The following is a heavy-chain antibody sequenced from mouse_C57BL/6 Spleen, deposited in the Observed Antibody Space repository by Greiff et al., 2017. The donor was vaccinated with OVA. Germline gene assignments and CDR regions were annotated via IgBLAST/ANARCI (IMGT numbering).Heavy chain of an antibody. CDR3: ARATTVVDGYFDV. CDR1: GFTFSDYG. Sequence: DVHLVESGGGLVKPGGSLKLSCAASGFTFSDYGMHWVRQAPEKGLEWVAYISSGSSTIYYADTVKGRFTISRDNAKNTLFLQMTSLRSEDTAMYYCARATTVVDGYFDVWGTGTTVTVSS. V-gene: IGHV5-17*01. D-gene: IGHD1-1*01. CDR2: ISSGSSTI. J-gene: IGHJ1*03.